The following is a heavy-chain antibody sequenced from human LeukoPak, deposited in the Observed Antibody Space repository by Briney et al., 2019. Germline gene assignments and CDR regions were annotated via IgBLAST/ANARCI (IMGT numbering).Heavy chain of an antibody. D-gene: IGHD6-19*01. CDR3: AKNAEQWLVYYFDY. CDR2: ISGSGGST. Sequence: GGSLRLSCAASGFTFSSYAMSWVRQAPGKGLEWVSDISGSGGSTYYADSVKGRFTISRDNSRNTVYLQMNSLRAEDTAVYYCAKNAEQWLVYYFDYWGQGTLVTVSS. V-gene: IGHV3-23*01. J-gene: IGHJ4*02. CDR1: GFTFSSYA.